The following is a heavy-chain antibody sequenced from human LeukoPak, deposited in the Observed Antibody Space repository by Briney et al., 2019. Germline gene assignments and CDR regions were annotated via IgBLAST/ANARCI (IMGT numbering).Heavy chain of an antibody. CDR1: GFTFDDYG. V-gene: IGHV3-20*04. J-gene: IGHJ4*02. D-gene: IGHD3-3*01. CDR3: ARDSTIFGVVIQYYFDY. CDR2: INWNGGST. Sequence: GGSLRLSCAASGFTFDDYGMSWVRQAPGKGLEWVSGINWNGGSTGYADSVKGRFTISRDNAKNSLYLQMNSLRAEDTASYYCARDSTIFGVVIQYYFDYWGQGTLVTVSS.